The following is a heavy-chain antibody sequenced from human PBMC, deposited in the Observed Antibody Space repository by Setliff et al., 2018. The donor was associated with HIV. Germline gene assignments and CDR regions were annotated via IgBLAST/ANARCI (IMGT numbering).Heavy chain of an antibody. Sequence: GASVKVSCKASGGTFSSYTISWVRQAPGQGLEWMGGIIPILDTAKYAQKFQGRVTITTDESTSTAYMELSSLRSEDTAVYYCASRAGLGYMDVWGKGTTVTVSS. D-gene: IGHD3-16*01. CDR1: GGTFSSYT. J-gene: IGHJ6*03. CDR3: ASRAGLGYMDV. V-gene: IGHV1-69*16. CDR2: IIPILDTA.